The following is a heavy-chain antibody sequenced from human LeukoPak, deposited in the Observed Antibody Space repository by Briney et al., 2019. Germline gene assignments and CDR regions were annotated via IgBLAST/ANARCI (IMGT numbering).Heavy chain of an antibody. D-gene: IGHD3-10*01. CDR1: RFTFSDYS. CDR2: IYYSGST. V-gene: IGHV4-59*01. CDR3: ARDRGYRVVRGFDA. J-gene: IGHJ5*02. Sequence: GSLRLSCAASRFTFSDYSFNWVRQAPGKGLEWIGYIYYSGSTNYNPSLKSRVTISVDTSKNQFSLKLSSVTAADTAVYYCARDRGYRVVRGFDAWGQGTLVTVSS.